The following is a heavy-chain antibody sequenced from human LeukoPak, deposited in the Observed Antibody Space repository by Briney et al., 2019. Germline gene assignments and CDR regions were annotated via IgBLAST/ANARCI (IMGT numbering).Heavy chain of an antibody. D-gene: IGHD4-17*01. CDR1: GFTFSNYG. Sequence: GSLRLSCAASGFTFSNYGMTWVRQAPGKGLEWVSSISGSAATISYADSVKGRFTISRDNSKNTLSLQMNSLRAEDTAIYYCARVGDTSWYLDYWGQGTQVTVSS. CDR2: ISGSAATI. J-gene: IGHJ4*02. V-gene: IGHV3-23*01. CDR3: ARVGDTSWYLDY.